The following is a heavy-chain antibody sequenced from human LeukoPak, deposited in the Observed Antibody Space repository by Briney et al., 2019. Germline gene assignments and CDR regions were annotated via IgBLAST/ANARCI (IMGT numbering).Heavy chain of an antibody. CDR3: AKGGSVLRFLAPRPRWKDYFDY. D-gene: IGHD3-3*01. V-gene: IGHV3-23*01. Sequence: GGSLRLSCAASGFTFSSYAMSWVRQAPGKGLEWVSAISGSGGSTYYADSVKGRFTISRDNSKNTLYLKMNSMRAEDTAVYYCAKGGSVLRFLAPRPRWKDYFDYWGQGTLVTVSS. CDR2: ISGSGGST. CDR1: GFTFSSYA. J-gene: IGHJ4*02.